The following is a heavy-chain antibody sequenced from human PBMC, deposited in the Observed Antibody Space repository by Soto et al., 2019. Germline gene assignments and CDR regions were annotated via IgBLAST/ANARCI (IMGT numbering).Heavy chain of an antibody. CDR1: GFTFSSYG. J-gene: IGHJ6*04. Sequence: PGGSLRLSCAASGFTFSSYGMHWVRQAPGKGLEWVAVIWYDGSNKYYADSVRGRFTISRDNSKNTLYLQMNSLRAEDTAVYYCARVLQQLAKDPVYYYYGMDVWGKGTTVTVSS. CDR3: ARVLQQLAKDPVYYYYGMDV. V-gene: IGHV3-33*01. D-gene: IGHD6-13*01. CDR2: IWYDGSNK.